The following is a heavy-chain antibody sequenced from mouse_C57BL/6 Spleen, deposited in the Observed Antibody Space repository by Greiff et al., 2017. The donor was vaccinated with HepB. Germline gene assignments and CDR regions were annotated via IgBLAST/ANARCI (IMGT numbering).Heavy chain of an antibody. J-gene: IGHJ3*01. Sequence: QVQLQQPGAELVMPGASVKLSCKASGYTFTSYWMHWVKQRPGQGLEWIGEIDPSDSYTNYNQKFKGKSTLTVDKSSSTAYMQLSSLTSEDSAVYYCAKSTVVEVGFAYWGQGTLVTVSA. V-gene: IGHV1-69*01. D-gene: IGHD1-1*01. CDR3: AKSTVVEVGFAY. CDR1: GYTFTSYW. CDR2: IDPSDSYT.